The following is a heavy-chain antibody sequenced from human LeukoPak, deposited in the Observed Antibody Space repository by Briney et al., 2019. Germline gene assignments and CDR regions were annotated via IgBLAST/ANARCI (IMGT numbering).Heavy chain of an antibody. CDR2: INHSGST. CDR3: ARVGTAAYYGSTRTYYYMDV. CDR1: GFTFSSYS. D-gene: IGHD3-10*01. J-gene: IGHJ6*03. V-gene: IGHV4-34*01. Sequence: GSLRLSCAASGFTFSSYSMNWVRQAPGKGLEWIGEINHSGSTNYNPSLKSRVTISVDTSKNQFSLKLSSVTAADTAVYYCARVGTAAYYGSTRTYYYMDVWGKGTTVTVSS.